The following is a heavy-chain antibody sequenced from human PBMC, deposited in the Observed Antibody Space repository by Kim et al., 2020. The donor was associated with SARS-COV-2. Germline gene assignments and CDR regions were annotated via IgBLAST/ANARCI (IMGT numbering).Heavy chain of an antibody. V-gene: IGHV3-30*04. CDR1: GFTFSSYA. D-gene: IGHD3-16*01. CDR2: ISYDGSNK. J-gene: IGHJ4*02. Sequence: GGSLRLSCAASGFTFSSYAMHWVRQAPGKGLEWVAVISYDGSNKYYADSVKGRFTISRDNSKNTLYLQMNSLRAEDTAVYYCARPRGGDYYFDYWGQGTLVTVSS. CDR3: ARPRGGDYYFDY.